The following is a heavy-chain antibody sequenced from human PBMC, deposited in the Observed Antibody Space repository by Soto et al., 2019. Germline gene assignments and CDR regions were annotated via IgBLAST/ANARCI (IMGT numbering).Heavy chain of an antibody. CDR1: GFTFSSYA. CDR3: ARDPVVVTAKDNYGMDV. V-gene: IGHV3-30-3*01. J-gene: IGHJ6*02. Sequence: GGSLRLSCAASGFTFSSYAMHWVRQAPGKGLEWVAVISYDGSNKYYADSVKGRFTISRDNSKNTLYLQMNSLRAEDTAVYYCARDPVVVTAKDNYGMDVWGQGTTVTVSS. CDR2: ISYDGSNK. D-gene: IGHD2-21*02.